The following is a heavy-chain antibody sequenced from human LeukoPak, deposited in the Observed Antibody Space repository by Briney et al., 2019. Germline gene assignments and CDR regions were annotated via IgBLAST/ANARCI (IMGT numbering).Heavy chain of an antibody. CDR2: INPSGGST. CDR3: ARDRGGNSYYYYMDV. Sequence: ASVKVSFKASGYTFTHYYMHWVRQARGQGLAGVGIINPSGGSTSYAQKFQGRVTMTRDTSTSTVYMELSSLRSEDTAVYYCARDRGGNSYYYYMDVWGKGTTVTISS. J-gene: IGHJ6*03. D-gene: IGHD4-23*01. CDR1: GYTFTHYY. V-gene: IGHV1-46*01.